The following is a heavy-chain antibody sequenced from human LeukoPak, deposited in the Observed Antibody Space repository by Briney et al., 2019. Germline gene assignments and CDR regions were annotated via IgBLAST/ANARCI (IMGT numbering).Heavy chain of an antibody. D-gene: IGHD3-10*01. CDR1: GYTLTELS. V-gene: IGHV1-24*01. CDR2: SDPEDGET. J-gene: IGHJ5*02. CDR3: ATARGDMVRGVILSNWFDP. Sequence: ASVTVSCKVSGYTLTELSMHWVRQAPGKGLEWMGGSDPEDGETIYAQKFQGRVTMTEDTSTDTAYMELSSLRSEDTAVYYCATARGDMVRGVILSNWFDPWGQGTLVTVSS.